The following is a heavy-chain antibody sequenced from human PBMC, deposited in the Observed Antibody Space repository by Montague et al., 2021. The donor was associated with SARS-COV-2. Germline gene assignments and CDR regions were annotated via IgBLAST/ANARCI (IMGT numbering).Heavy chain of an antibody. V-gene: IGHV4-34*01. CDR1: CGSFSTYS. D-gene: IGHD3-10*01. CDR2: IHHGGST. Sequence: SETLSLTCAVHCGSFSTYSWNWIRQPPGKGLERIGEIHHGGSTNYNPSLKSRVTISADTSKNQFSLKLTSVAAADTAVYYCARLGDGVVPSPILGVGPYYSYYYMDVWGKGTTVTVSS. J-gene: IGHJ6*03. CDR3: ARLGDGVVPSPILGVGPYYSYYYMDV.